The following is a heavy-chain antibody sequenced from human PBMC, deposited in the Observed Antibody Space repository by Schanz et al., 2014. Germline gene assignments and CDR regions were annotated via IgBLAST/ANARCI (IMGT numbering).Heavy chain of an antibody. V-gene: IGHV1-18*01. J-gene: IGHJ4*02. CDR1: GYTFTSYG. Sequence: QVQLVQSGAEVKKPGASVKVSCKASGYTFTSYGITWVRQAPGQGFEWMAWMSYNGNTKYAQSLQGRVTVTRDTSTSTSYMELRSLTSDDTAVYYCARDVPINDYWGQGTPVTVSS. D-gene: IGHD2-2*01. CDR2: MSYNGNT. CDR3: ARDVPINDY.